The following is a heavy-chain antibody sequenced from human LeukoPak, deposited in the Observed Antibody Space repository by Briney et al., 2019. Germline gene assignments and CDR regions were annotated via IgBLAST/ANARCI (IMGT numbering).Heavy chain of an antibody. CDR3: ARKESWIQLWLGNYFDY. CDR2: IYSGGST. D-gene: IGHD5-18*01. CDR1: GFTVSSNY. J-gene: IGHJ4*02. Sequence: PGGSLRLSCAASGFTVSSNYMSWVRQAPGKGLEWVSVIYSGGSTYYADSVKGRFTISRDNSKNTLYLQMNSLRAEDTAVYYCARKESWIQLWLGNYFDYWGQGTLVTVSS. V-gene: IGHV3-66*01.